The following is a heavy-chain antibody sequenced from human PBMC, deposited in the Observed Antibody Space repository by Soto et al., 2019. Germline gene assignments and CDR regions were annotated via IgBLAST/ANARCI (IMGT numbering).Heavy chain of an antibody. Sequence: PGGSLRLSSVASGVTFITSFMGWVRQAPGEGLEWVANINQDGGGTYYVDSVEGRFTISRDNAKYTLYLQMNSLRGEDTAVYYCARYFRGSGRYFFDYWGQGTLVTVSS. CDR1: GVTFITSF. D-gene: IGHD6-19*01. V-gene: IGHV3-7*03. CDR2: INQDGGGT. CDR3: ARYFRGSGRYFFDY. J-gene: IGHJ4*02.